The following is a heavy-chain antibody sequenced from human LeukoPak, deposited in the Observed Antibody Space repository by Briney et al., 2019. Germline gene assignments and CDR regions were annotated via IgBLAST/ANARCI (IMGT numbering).Heavy chain of an antibody. Sequence: SETLSLTCAVYGGSFSGYYWSWIRQPPGKGLEWSGEINHSGSTNYNPSLKSPVTITVDTSKNQFCLKLRSVTAADTAVYYCARGATVTTPRRFNDYWGQRTPVTASS. CDR2: INHSGST. V-gene: IGHV4-34*01. D-gene: IGHD4-17*01. J-gene: IGHJ4*01. CDR3: ARGATVTTPRRFNDY. CDR1: GGSFSGYY.